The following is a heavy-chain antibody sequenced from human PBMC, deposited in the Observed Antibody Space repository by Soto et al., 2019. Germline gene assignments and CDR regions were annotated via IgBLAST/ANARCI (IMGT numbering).Heavy chain of an antibody. D-gene: IGHD3-22*01. V-gene: IGHV1-69*01. J-gene: IGHJ6*02. CDR1: GGTFSSYA. CDR2: IIPIFGTA. Sequence: QVQLVQSGAEVKKPGSSVKVSCKASGGTFSSYAISWVRQAPGQGREWMGGIIPIFGTANYAQKFQGRVTITADESTSTAYMELSSLRSEDTAVYYCARDYYDSSGYYYAEYYYYGMDVWGQGTTVTVSS. CDR3: ARDYYDSSGYYYAEYYYYGMDV.